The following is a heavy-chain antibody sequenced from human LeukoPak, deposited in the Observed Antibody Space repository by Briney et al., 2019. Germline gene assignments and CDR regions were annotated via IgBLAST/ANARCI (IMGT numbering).Heavy chain of an antibody. V-gene: IGHV3-20*04. J-gene: IGHJ4*02. Sequence: VGSLRLSCAASGFTFDDYGMSWVRQAPGKGLEWVSGINWDGGITGYADSVKGRFTISRDNAKNSLYLQMNSLRAEDTALYYCARSPPRIAVAAAFWDYWGQGTLVTVSS. CDR3: ARSPPRIAVAAAFWDY. CDR2: INWDGGIT. CDR1: GFTFDDYG. D-gene: IGHD6-19*01.